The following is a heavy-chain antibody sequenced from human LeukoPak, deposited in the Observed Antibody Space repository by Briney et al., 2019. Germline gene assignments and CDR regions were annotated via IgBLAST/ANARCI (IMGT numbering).Heavy chain of an antibody. CDR3: ARVSRTLAYCGGDCYSMAFDI. D-gene: IGHD2-21*02. CDR2: INHSGST. CDR1: GFTFSSYS. Sequence: GSLRLSCAASGFTFSSYSMNWVRQPPGKGLEWIGEINHSGSTNYNPSLKSRVTISVDTSKNQFSLKLSSVTAADTAVYYCARVSRTLAYCGGDCYSMAFDIWGQGTMVTVSS. V-gene: IGHV4-34*01. J-gene: IGHJ3*02.